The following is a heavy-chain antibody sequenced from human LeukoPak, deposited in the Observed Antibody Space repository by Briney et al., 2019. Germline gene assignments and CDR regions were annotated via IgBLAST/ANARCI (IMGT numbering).Heavy chain of an antibody. CDR1: GYTFSDYV. Sequence: GASVKVSCKASGYTFSDYVITWVRQAPGQGLEWMGWISPYHGNINYAQKLQGRLTMTTDTSTTTAYMELRSLRYDDTAVYYCARGETDFDSWGQGTLVTVSS. CDR3: ARGETDFDS. CDR2: ISPYHGNI. J-gene: IGHJ4*02. V-gene: IGHV1-18*01.